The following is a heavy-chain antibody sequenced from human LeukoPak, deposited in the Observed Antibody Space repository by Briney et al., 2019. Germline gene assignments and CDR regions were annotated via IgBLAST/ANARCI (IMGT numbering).Heavy chain of an antibody. D-gene: IGHD5-24*01. CDR1: GFTFSSYA. J-gene: IGHJ6*02. CDR3: ARDLRRSDGYNSYYYHGMDV. Sequence: GGSLRLSCAASGFTFSSYAMHWVRQAPGKGLEWVAVISYDGSNKYYADSVKGRFTISRDNSKNTLYLQMNSLRAGDTAVYYCARDLRRSDGYNSYYYHGMDVWGQGTTVTVSS. V-gene: IGHV3-30*14. CDR2: ISYDGSNK.